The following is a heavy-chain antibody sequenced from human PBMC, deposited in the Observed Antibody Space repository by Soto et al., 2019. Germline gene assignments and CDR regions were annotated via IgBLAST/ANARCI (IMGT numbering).Heavy chain of an antibody. J-gene: IGHJ5*02. D-gene: IGHD6-13*01. CDR1: MFTCSSYS. CDR3: ARTALRRPIAASGDFDP. V-gene: IGHV3-30-3*01. Sequence: GSLRLSCAASMFTCSSYSMHWVRQAPGKGLEWVAVISYNGNDKFYADSVKGRFTISRDNSNNMLYLQMNSLRAEDTAVYCCARTALRRPIAASGDFDPWGQGTLVTVSS. CDR2: ISYNGNDK.